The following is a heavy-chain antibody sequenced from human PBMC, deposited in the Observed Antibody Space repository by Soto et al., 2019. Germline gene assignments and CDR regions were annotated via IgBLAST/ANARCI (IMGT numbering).Heavy chain of an antibody. J-gene: IGHJ6*02. CDR1: GGSFSGYY. Sequence: SETLSLTCAVYGGSFSGYYWSWIRQPPGKGLEWIGEINHSGSTNYNPSCKSRDSISVDTSKNQFSLKLSSVTAADTAVYYCARGWMVRGVIISMWGAYGMNVWGQGTTVTVS. CDR2: INHSGST. CDR3: ARGWMVRGVIISMWGAYGMNV. V-gene: IGHV4-34*01. D-gene: IGHD3-10*01.